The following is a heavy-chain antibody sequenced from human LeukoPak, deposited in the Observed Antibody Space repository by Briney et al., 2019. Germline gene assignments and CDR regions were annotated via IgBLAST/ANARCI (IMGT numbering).Heavy chain of an antibody. J-gene: IGHJ4*02. D-gene: IGHD3-10*01. CDR3: ARGARYGSGLPIDY. CDR2: IIPILGIA. Sequence: SVKVSCKASGGTFSSYAISWVRQAPGQGLEWMGRIIPILGIANYAQKFQGRVTITADKSTSTAYMEVSSLRSEDTAVYCCARGARYGSGLPIDYWGQGTLVTVSS. V-gene: IGHV1-69*04. CDR1: GGTFSSYA.